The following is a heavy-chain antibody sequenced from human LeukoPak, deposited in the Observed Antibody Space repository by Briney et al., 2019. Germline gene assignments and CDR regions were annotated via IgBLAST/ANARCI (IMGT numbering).Heavy chain of an antibody. CDR1: GFTFSSYS. D-gene: IGHD5-18*01. Sequence: GGSLRLSCAASGFTFSSYSMNWVRQAPGKGLEWVSSISSSSSYIYYADSVKGRFTISRDNAKNSLYLQMNSLRAEDTAVYYCARDRNGYSYGYPGYWGQGTLVTVAS. V-gene: IGHV3-21*01. CDR3: ARDRNGYSYGYPGY. J-gene: IGHJ4*02. CDR2: ISSSSSYI.